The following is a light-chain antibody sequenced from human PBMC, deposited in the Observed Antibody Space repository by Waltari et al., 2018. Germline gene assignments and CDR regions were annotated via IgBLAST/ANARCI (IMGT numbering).Light chain of an antibody. J-gene: IGLJ1*01. CDR1: SSAIGYYTA. Sequence: QAAPTQPPSVSGSPGQSVTISCTGTSSAIGYYTALSWYQQHPGKAPKLMCYEVSKRPSGVSDRFSGSKSGNTASLTISGLQAEDEADYYCSSYAGSNTYIFGAGTRLTVL. CDR2: EVS. CDR3: SSYAGSNTYI. V-gene: IGLV2-11*01.